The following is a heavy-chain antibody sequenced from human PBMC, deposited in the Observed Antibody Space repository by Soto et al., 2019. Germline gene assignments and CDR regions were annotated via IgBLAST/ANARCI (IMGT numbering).Heavy chain of an antibody. Sequence: PSETLSLTCTVSGGSISSSSYYWGWIRQPPGKGLEWIGSIFYSGSTYYNPSLKSRVTISVDTSKNQFSLKLSSVTAADMAVYYCARYNYGDYVPLGIDYWGQGTLVTVSS. D-gene: IGHD4-17*01. CDR2: IFYSGST. CDR1: GGSISSSSYY. V-gene: IGHV4-39*01. J-gene: IGHJ4*02. CDR3: ARYNYGDYVPLGIDY.